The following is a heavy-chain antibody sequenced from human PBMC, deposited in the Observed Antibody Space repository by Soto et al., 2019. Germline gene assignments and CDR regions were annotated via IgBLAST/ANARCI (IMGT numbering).Heavy chain of an antibody. CDR3: ASFWSGYPSNY. Sequence: VQLVESGGGLVQPGGSLRLSCAASGFTFSSYWMSWVRQAPGKGLEWVANIKQDGSEKYYVDSVKGRFTISRDNAKNSLYLQMNSLRAEDTAVYYCASFWSGYPSNYWGQGTLVTVSS. J-gene: IGHJ4*02. D-gene: IGHD3-3*01. V-gene: IGHV3-7*01. CDR1: GFTFSSYW. CDR2: IKQDGSEK.